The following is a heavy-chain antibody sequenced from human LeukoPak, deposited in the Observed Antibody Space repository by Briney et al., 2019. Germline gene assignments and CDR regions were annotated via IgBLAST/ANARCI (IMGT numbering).Heavy chain of an antibody. D-gene: IGHD2-2*01. CDR3: ATGLPRKYCSSTSCYVLWFDY. CDR1: GYTLTELS. J-gene: IGHJ4*02. CDR2: FDPEDGET. V-gene: IGHV1-24*01. Sequence: RASVKVSCKVSGYTLTELSMHWVRQAPGKGLEWMGGFDPEDGETIYAQKFQGRVTMTEDTSTDTAYMELSSLRSEDTAVYYCATGLPRKYCSSTSCYVLWFDYWGQGTLVTVSS.